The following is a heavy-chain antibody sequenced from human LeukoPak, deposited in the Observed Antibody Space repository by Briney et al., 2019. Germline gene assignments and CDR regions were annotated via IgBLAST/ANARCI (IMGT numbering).Heavy chain of an antibody. Sequence: GGSLRLSCAASGFTFSDYYMTWIRQAPGKGLEWVSYISNSGSTIYYADSVKGRFTISRDNGKNSLYLQMNSLRAEDTAVYYCAREHTSGTYYIDYWGQGTWSPSPQ. V-gene: IGHV3-11*01. D-gene: IGHD1-26*01. J-gene: IGHJ4*02. CDR3: AREHTSGTYYIDY. CDR2: ISNSGSTI. CDR1: GFTFSDYY.